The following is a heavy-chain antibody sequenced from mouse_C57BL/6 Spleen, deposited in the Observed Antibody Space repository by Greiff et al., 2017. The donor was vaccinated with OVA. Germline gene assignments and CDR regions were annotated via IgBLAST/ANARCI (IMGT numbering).Heavy chain of an antibody. V-gene: IGHV5-17*01. CDR1: GFTFSDYG. J-gene: IGHJ2*01. CDR3: ARGNYFDY. CDR2: ISSGSSTL. Sequence: EVKLVESGGGLVKPGGSLTLSCAASGFTFSDYGMHWFRQAPEKGLEWVAYISSGSSTLYYADTVKGRFPISRDNAKNTLFLQMTSLRSEDTAMYYCARGNYFDYWGQGTTLTVSS.